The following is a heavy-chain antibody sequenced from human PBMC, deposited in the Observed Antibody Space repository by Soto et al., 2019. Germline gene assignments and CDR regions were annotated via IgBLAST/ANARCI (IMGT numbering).Heavy chain of an antibody. J-gene: IGHJ4*02. CDR3: ARVGVVTAILDY. V-gene: IGHV4-38-2*01. Sequence: SETLSLTCAVSGYSISSGYYWGWIRQPPGKGLEWIGSIYHSGSTYYNPSLKSRVTISVDTSKNQFSLKLSSVTAADTAVYYCARVGVVTAILDYWGQGTLVTVSS. D-gene: IGHD2-21*02. CDR2: IYHSGST. CDR1: GYSISSGYY.